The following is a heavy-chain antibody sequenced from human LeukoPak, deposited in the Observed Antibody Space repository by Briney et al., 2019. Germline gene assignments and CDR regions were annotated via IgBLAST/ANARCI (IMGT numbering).Heavy chain of an antibody. D-gene: IGHD2-21*02. Sequence: PGRSQRLSCAASGFTFSSYAMHWVRQAPGKGLEWVAVISYDGNNKYYADSVKGRFTISRDNSKNTLYLQMNSLRAEDTAVYYCARDFSMVVTAPDYWGQGTLVTVSS. CDR1: GFTFSSYA. V-gene: IGHV3-30-3*01. CDR3: ARDFSMVVTAPDY. CDR2: ISYDGNNK. J-gene: IGHJ4*02.